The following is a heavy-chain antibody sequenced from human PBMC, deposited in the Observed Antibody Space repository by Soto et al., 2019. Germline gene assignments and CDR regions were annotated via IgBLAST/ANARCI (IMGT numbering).Heavy chain of an antibody. Sequence: QLQLQESGPGLVKPSETLSLTCTISGGSISSSSYYWGWIRQPPGKRLAWMGSIYSSGSTYYNQFLNSRDTISVDPSRNQFSPKLSYVTAADTAVYYCARRGQRTRGTAEAGTPFTYLGQGTVVTVSS. D-gene: IGHD6-13*01. J-gene: IGHJ4*02. CDR3: ARRGQRTRGTAEAGTPFTY. CDR2: IYSSGST. CDR1: GGSISSSSYY. V-gene: IGHV4-39*01.